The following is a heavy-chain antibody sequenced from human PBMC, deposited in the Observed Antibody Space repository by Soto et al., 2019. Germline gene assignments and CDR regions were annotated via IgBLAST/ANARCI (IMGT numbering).Heavy chain of an antibody. CDR2: INHSGSS. D-gene: IGHD2-8*02. CDR1: GGSITSSSYY. V-gene: IGHV4-39*07. J-gene: IGHJ4*02. CDR3: ARDKITGLFDY. Sequence: SETLSLTCTVSGGSITSSSYYWGWIRQPPGKGLEWIGEINHSGSSNYNPSLKSRVTISVDTSKNQFSLKLTSVTAADTAVYYCARDKITGLFDYWGQGTLVTVSS.